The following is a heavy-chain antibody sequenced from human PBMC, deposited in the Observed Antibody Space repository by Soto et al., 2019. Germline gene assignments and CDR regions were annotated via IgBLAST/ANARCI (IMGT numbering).Heavy chain of an antibody. CDR2: ISVSGNTT. CDR1: GFTFSSYW. J-gene: IGHJ4*02. CDR3: AKRGFCSGTNCFSSLNY. Sequence: GGSLRLSCAASGFTFSSYWMSWVRQAPGKGLEWVSTISVSGNTTFYADTVKGRFTISRDNSKNTLYLQMNSLGAEDTAIYYCAKRGFCSGTNCFSSLNYWGQGTLVTVSS. V-gene: IGHV3-23*01. D-gene: IGHD2-2*01.